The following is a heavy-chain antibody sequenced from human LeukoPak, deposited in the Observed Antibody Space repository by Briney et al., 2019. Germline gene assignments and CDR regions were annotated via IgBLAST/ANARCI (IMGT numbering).Heavy chain of an antibody. CDR1: GFTFSSYA. CDR3: AKVGWFVALSI. CDR2: ISGSGDRT. Sequence: PGGSLRLSCAASGFTFSSYAMSWVRQAPGKGLEWVSAISGSGDRTHYADSVKGRFTISRDNSNNTLLLQMNSLRADDTAVYYCAKVGWFVALSIWGQGTMVSVSS. J-gene: IGHJ3*02. D-gene: IGHD2-15*01. V-gene: IGHV3-23*01.